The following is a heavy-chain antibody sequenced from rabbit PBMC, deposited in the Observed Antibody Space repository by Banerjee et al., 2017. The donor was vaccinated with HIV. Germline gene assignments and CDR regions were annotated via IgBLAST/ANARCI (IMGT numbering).Heavy chain of an antibody. CDR2: ISIGDGVT. CDR1: GFTVSSSYW. V-gene: IGHV1S45*01. J-gene: IGHJ6*01. CDR3: ARDTGYAAYGYAGGMDL. D-gene: IGHD6-1*01. Sequence: QEQLEESGGDLVKPEGSLTLTCTASGFTVSSSYWICWVRQAPGKGLELIGIISIGDGVTDYASWVNGRFTISSDNAQNTLYLQLNSLTAADTATYFCARDTGYAAYGYAGGMDLWGQGTLVTVS.